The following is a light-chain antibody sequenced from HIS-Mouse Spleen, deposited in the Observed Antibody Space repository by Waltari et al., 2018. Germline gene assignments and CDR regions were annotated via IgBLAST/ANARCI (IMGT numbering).Light chain of an antibody. CDR2: DVS. Sequence: QSALTQPRSVSGSPGQSVTISCTGTSSDVGGYNYVSWYQQHPGKAPKLMIDDVSKRPSWVPDRVSGSKSGNTASLTISGLQAEDEADYYCCSYAGSYTYVFGTGTKVTVL. CDR3: CSYAGSYTYV. J-gene: IGLJ1*01. CDR1: SSDVGGYNY. V-gene: IGLV2-11*01.